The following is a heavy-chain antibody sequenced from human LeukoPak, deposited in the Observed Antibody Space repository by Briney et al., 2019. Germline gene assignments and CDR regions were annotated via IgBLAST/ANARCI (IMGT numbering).Heavy chain of an antibody. CDR2: IIPILGIA. J-gene: IGHJ3*02. CDR1: GGTFSSYA. V-gene: IGHV1-69*04. D-gene: IGHD3-16*01. Sequence: ASVKVSCKASGGTFSSYAISWVRQAPGQGLEWMGRIIPILGIANYAQKFPGRVTITADKSTSTAYMELSSLRSEDTAVYYCARKTRLGLGVDEAFDIWGQGTMVTVSS. CDR3: ARKTRLGLGVDEAFDI.